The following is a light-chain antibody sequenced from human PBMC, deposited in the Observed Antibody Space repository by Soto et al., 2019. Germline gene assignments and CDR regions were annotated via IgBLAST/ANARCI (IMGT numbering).Light chain of an antibody. CDR1: QSGYDGY. J-gene: IGKJ1*01. V-gene: IGKV3-20*01. CDR2: GVF. CDR3: QHYGHPQWT. Sequence: EIVLTQSPDTLSLSPGERATLSCRASQSGYDGYLAWYQQRPGQPPRLLIYGVFTRANGIPDRFSGSGSGTDFTLTINKLEPEDSAVYYCQHYGHPQWTFGQGTKVEIK.